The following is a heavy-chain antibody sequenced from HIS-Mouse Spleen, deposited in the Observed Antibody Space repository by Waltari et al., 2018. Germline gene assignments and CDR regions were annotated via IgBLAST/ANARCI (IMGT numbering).Heavy chain of an antibody. CDR3: ARIAEGYSSGWYAFDY. CDR1: GFSLSTSGMC. V-gene: IGHV2-70*15. CDR2: IDWDDDK. J-gene: IGHJ4*02. D-gene: IGHD6-19*01. Sequence: QVTLRESGPALVKPTQTLTLTCTFSGFSLSTSGMCVSWIRQPPGKALEWLARIDWDDDKYYSTSLKTRLTISQDVSKNQVVLTMTNMDPVDTATYYCARIAEGYSSGWYAFDYWGQGTLVTVSS.